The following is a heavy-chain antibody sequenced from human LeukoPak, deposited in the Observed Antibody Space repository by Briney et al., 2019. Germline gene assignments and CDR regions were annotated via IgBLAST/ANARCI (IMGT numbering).Heavy chain of an antibody. CDR3: ASYLICGGDCYYFRY. CDR2: IYHSGST. J-gene: IGHJ4*02. D-gene: IGHD2-21*02. Sequence: SETLSLTCAVSGGSISSSNWWSWVRQPPGKGLEWIGEIYHSGSTNYNLSLKSRVTISVDKSKNQFSLKLSSVTAADTAVYYCASYLICGGDCYYFRYWGQGTLVTVSS. V-gene: IGHV4-4*02. CDR1: GGSISSSNW.